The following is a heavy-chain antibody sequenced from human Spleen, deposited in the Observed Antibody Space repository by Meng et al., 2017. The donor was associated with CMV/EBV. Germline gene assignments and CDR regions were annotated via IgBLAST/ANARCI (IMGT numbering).Heavy chain of an antibody. V-gene: IGHV3-48*04. CDR1: GFIFRSYW. J-gene: IGHJ6*02. CDR3: ARGRHCSSASCEGIYYYYGMDV. Sequence: GESLKISCAASGFIFRSYWLSWVRQAPGKGPEWISYISSSGSTKYYADSVRGRFTISRDNAKNSLSLQMHSLRAEDTAIYYCARGRHCSSASCEGIYYYYGMDVWGQGTTVTVSS. D-gene: IGHD2-2*01. CDR2: ISSSGSTK.